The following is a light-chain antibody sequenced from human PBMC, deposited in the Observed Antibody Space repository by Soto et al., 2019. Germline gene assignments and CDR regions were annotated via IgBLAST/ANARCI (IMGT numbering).Light chain of an antibody. CDR2: AAS. CDR1: QSIGDN. CDR3: QQSYSAPWT. Sequence: DIQMTQSPSSLSASVGDRVTITCRASQSIGDNLNWYQQKPGTAPNLLIYAASSLQSGVPSRFSGSGSGTDFTLTISSLQPEDFATYFCQQSYSAPWTFGQGTKVDIK. J-gene: IGKJ1*01. V-gene: IGKV1-39*01.